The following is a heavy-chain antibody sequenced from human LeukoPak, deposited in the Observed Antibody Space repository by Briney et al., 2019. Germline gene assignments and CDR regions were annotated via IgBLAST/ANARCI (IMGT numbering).Heavy chain of an antibody. CDR3: ASYDSRGYPLLQDY. V-gene: IGHV1-69*01. J-gene: IGHJ4*02. D-gene: IGHD3-22*01. CDR2: IIPVFGTA. CDR1: GGTFSSYA. Sequence: GSSVKVSCKASGGTFSSYAISWVRQAPGQGLEWMGGIIPVFGTANYAQKFQGRVTITADESTSTAYMELSSLRSEDTAVYYCASYDSRGYPLLQDYWGQGTLVTVSS.